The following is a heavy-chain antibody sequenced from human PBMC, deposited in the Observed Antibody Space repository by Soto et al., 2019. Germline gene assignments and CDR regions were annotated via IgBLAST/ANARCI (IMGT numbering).Heavy chain of an antibody. J-gene: IGHJ4*02. CDR2: IWYDGSNK. Sequence: QVQLVESGGGVVQPGRSLRLSCAASGFTFSSYGMHWVRQAPGKGLEWVAVIWYDGSNKYYADSVKGRFTISRDNSKNTLYLQMNSLRAEDTAVYYCASPVLRYFDGSAPPFDYWGQGTLVTVSS. V-gene: IGHV3-33*01. D-gene: IGHD3-9*01. CDR1: GFTFSSYG. CDR3: ASPVLRYFDGSAPPFDY.